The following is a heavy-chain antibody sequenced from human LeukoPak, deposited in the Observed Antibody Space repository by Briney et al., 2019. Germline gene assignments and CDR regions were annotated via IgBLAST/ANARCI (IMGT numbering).Heavy chain of an antibody. D-gene: IGHD6-13*01. CDR3: ARIAAAVPNWFDP. CDR1: GGSISSSSYY. CDR2: IYYSGSA. J-gene: IGHJ5*02. V-gene: IGHV4-39*07. Sequence: PSGTLSLTCTVSGGSISSSSYYWGWIRQPPGKGLEWIGSIYYSGSAYYNPSLKSRVTISVDTSKNQFSLKLSSVTAADTAVYYCARIAAAVPNWFDPWGQGTLVTVSS.